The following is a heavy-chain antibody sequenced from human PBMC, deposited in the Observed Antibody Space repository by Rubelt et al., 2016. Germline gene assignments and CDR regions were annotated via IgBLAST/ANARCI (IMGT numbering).Heavy chain of an antibody. J-gene: IGHJ4*02. CDR1: GFSFSSSW. CDR3: ARVASGIVVVVTPTASYYFDH. V-gene: IGHV3-7*01. Sequence: GGSLRLSCAASGFSFSSSWMSWVRQAPGKGLEWVANINQDGSEEYYVDSVKGRFTISRDNAKNSLYLQMNSLRAEDTAAYYCARVASGIVVVVTPTASYYFDHWGQGTLVTVSS. CDR2: INQDGSEE. D-gene: IGHD2-15*01.